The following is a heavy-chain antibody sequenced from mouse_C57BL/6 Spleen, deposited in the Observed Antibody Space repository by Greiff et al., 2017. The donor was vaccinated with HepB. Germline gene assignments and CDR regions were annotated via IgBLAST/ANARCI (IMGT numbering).Heavy chain of an antibody. CDR1: GYAFSSSW. Sequence: HVQLVQSGPELVKPGASVKLSCKASGYAFSSSWMNWVKQRPGQGLEWIGRIYPGDGDTHYNRKFKGKATLTADKSSSTAYMQRCSLPTEESAVYFGAEHCVTAVLADYGMDYWGQGTSVTVSS. D-gene: IGHD1-1*01. CDR3: AEHCVTAVLADYGMDY. J-gene: IGHJ4*01. V-gene: IGHV1-82*01. CDR2: IYPGDGDT.